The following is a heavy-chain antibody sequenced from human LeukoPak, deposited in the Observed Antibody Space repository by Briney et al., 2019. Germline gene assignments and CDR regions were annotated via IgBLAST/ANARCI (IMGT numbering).Heavy chain of an antibody. V-gene: IGHV1-8*03. D-gene: IGHD1-26*01. CDR2: MNPNSGNT. CDR3: ARGRGYSGSYYY. CDR1: GYTFTSYD. J-gene: IGHJ4*02. Sequence: ASVKVSCKASGYTFTSYDINWVRQATGQGLEWMGWMNPNSGNTGYAQKFQGRVTITRNTSISTAYMELSSLRSEDTAVYYCARGRGYSGSYYYWGQGTLVTVSS.